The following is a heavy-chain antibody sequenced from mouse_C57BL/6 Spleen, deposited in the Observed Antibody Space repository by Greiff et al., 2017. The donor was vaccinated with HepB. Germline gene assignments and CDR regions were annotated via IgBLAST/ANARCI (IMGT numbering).Heavy chain of an antibody. D-gene: IGHD4-1*01. V-gene: IGHV14-3*01. CDR1: GFNFKNTY. J-gene: IGHJ2*01. CDR2: IDPANGNT. Sequence: VQLQQSVAELVRPGASVKLSCTASGFNFKNTYMHWVKQRPEQGLEWIGRIDPANGNTKYAPKFQGKATITADTSSNTAYLQLSSLTSEDTAIYCCARYWNYFDDWGQGTTLTVSS. CDR3: ARYWNYFDD.